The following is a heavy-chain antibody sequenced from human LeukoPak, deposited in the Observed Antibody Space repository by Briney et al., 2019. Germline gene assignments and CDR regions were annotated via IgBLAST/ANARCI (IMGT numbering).Heavy chain of an antibody. V-gene: IGHV3-23*01. D-gene: IGHD6-13*01. CDR2: ISGSGGST. Sequence: GGSLRLSCAASGFIFSSYAMSWVRQAPGKGPEWVSAISGSGGSTYYADSVKGRFTISRDNSKNTLYLQMNSLRAEDTAVYYCAKDLIPGIAAAGTDLYNYWGQGTLVTVSS. CDR1: GFIFSSYA. J-gene: IGHJ4*02. CDR3: AKDLIPGIAAAGTDLYNY.